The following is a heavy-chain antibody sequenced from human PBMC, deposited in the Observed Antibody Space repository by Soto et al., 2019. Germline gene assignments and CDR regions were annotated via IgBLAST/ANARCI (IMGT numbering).Heavy chain of an antibody. CDR1: DCNFSNLW. J-gene: IGHJ4*02. CDR3: TTDVRDCGGNSGAGY. Sequence: CGVSDCNFSNLWSRCVIKTTRKGLEWVGRINSKAYGAATEYAAPVKGRFTISRDDSKNTLYLQMNSLKTEDTALYYCTTDVRDCGGNSGAGYWGKGTLVTVTP. D-gene: IGHD4-17*01. V-gene: IGHV3-15*07. CDR2: INSKAYGAAT.